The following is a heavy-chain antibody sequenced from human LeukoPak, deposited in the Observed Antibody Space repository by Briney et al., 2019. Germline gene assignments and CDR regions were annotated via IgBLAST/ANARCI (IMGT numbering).Heavy chain of an antibody. Sequence: GGSLRLSCVGSGFTFANYAMTWVRQAPGKGLEWVSDIRSSGTNTYYGDSVKGRFTISRDNSKNTVFLQMDSLRVEDTAIYHCAREGRAVAGNNYFDPWGQGTLFTVSS. CDR1: GFTFANYA. J-gene: IGHJ5*02. CDR3: AREGRAVAGNNYFDP. V-gene: IGHV3-23*01. CDR2: IRSSGTNT. D-gene: IGHD6-19*01.